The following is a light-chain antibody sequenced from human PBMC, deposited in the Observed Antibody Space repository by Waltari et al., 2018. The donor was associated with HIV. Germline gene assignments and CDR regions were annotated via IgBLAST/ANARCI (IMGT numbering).Light chain of an antibody. Sequence: QSVLTQPPSASGTPGQRVTISCSGSSSNIGVNTLHWYQQLPGTAPQLLIFDNNQRPSGVPDRFSGSKSGSSASLAIGGLQSEDEADYFCAAWDDSLNGWVFGGGTKLTVL. V-gene: IGLV1-44*01. CDR2: DNN. J-gene: IGLJ3*02. CDR3: AAWDDSLNGWV. CDR1: SSNIGVNT.